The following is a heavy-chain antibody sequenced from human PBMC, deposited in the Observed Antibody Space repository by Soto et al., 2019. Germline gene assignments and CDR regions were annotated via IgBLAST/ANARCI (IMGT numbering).Heavy chain of an antibody. D-gene: IGHD5-18*01. Sequence: TGGSLRLSCASSGFTFSSYAMSLVRQAPGKGLEWVSAISGSGGSTYYADSVKGRFTISRDNSKNTLYLQMNSLRAEDTAVYYCAKDLVDTANQYYYYYGMDVWGQGTTVTVSS. CDR1: GFTFSSYA. CDR3: AKDLVDTANQYYYYYGMDV. CDR2: ISGSGGST. V-gene: IGHV3-23*01. J-gene: IGHJ6*02.